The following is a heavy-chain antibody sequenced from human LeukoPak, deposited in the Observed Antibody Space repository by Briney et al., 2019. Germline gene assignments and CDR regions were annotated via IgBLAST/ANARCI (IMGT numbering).Heavy chain of an antibody. D-gene: IGHD3-16*01. Sequence: PGGSLRLSCTASGITFSGYWMSWVRQAPGKGLEWVANIKQHGTEKYYVDSVKGRFTISRDDAKKSVYLQMNSLRAEDTAVYYCASDGGPFDHWGQGILVTVAS. V-gene: IGHV3-7*01. CDR1: GITFSGYW. CDR3: ASDGGPFDH. CDR2: IKQHGTEK. J-gene: IGHJ4*02.